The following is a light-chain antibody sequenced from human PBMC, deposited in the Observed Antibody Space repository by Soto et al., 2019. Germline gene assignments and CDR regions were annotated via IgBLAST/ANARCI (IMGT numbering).Light chain of an antibody. V-gene: IGKV1-12*01. J-gene: IGKJ1*01. Sequence: DIKMTQSPSSVSASVGDTVTITCRASQGISSWSAWYQQKPGKAPKLLVYDASTLQSGVETRFSGSGSGTEFTLIISGLQPEDSATYYCQLYTNTNNSWMFGQGTKVDNK. CDR2: DAS. CDR3: QLYTNTNNSWM. CDR1: QGISSW.